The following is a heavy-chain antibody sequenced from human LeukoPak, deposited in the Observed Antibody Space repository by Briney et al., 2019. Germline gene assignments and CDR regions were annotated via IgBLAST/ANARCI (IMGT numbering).Heavy chain of an antibody. CDR2: IYPSDSDT. Sequence: GESLKIFCKASGYSFATHWIVWLRQVPGKGPEWMGVIYPSDSDTRYSPSFQGQVTISADKSISTAYLQWSSLKAADTAMYYCARTLGGYSDGDYWGQGTLVTVSS. V-gene: IGHV5-51*01. CDR1: GYSFATHW. J-gene: IGHJ4*02. CDR3: ARTLGGYSDGDY. D-gene: IGHD5-18*01.